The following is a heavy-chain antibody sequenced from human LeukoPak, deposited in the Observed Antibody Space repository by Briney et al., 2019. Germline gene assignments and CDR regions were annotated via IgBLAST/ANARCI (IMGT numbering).Heavy chain of an antibody. V-gene: IGHV6-1*01. CDR3: ARTYYYDSSGYYYVNAFDI. J-gene: IGHJ3*02. CDR2: TYYRSKWYN. D-gene: IGHD3-22*01. CDR1: GDSVSSNSAA. Sequence: SQTLSLTCAISGDSVSSNSAAWNWIRQSPSRGLEWLGRTYYRSKWYNDYAVSVKSRITINPDTSKNQFSLQLNSVTPEDTAVYYCARTYYYDSSGYYYVNAFDIWGQGTMVTVSS.